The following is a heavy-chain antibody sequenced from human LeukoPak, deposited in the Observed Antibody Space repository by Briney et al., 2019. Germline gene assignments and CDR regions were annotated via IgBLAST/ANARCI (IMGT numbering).Heavy chain of an antibody. J-gene: IGHJ4*02. Sequence: SETLSLTCTVSGASIISGNYFWGWVRQPPGKRLEWIGSWHHSGITDYNPSIKSRVTIVAHTSKDQFSLKLASVAAADCAVYFCARQYEFWGQGTLVTVSS. CDR1: GASIISGNYF. CDR3: ARQYEF. V-gene: IGHV4-39*01. D-gene: IGHD3-10*01. CDR2: WHHSGIT.